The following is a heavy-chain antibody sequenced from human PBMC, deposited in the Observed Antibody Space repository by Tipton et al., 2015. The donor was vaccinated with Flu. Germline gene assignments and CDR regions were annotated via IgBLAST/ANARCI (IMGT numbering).Heavy chain of an antibody. V-gene: IGHV4-39*01. D-gene: IGHD3-3*01. J-gene: IGHJ4*02. CDR1: GGSISSSSYY. CDR2: IYYSGST. CDR3: ARQVYRMGSYYDFWSGYWIYFDY. Sequence: TLSLTCTVSGGSISSSSYYWGWIRQPPGKGLEWIGSIYYSGSTYYNPSLKSRVTISVDTSKNQFSLKLSSVTAADTAVYYCARQVYRMGSYYDFWSGYWIYFDYWGQGTLVTVSS.